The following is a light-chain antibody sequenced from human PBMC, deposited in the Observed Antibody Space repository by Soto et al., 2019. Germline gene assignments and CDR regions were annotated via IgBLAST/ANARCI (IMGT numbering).Light chain of an antibody. J-gene: IGKJ4*01. Sequence: EIRMTQSPSSLSASIGDRVIITCRASQSIRAYLNWYQQTPGKAPTLLIYGASSLQSGVQSRFSASGSGTDFTLTINSLQPEDFATYYCQQTFSPLATFGGGTKVDIK. CDR3: QQTFSPLAT. V-gene: IGKV1-39*01. CDR1: QSIRAY. CDR2: GAS.